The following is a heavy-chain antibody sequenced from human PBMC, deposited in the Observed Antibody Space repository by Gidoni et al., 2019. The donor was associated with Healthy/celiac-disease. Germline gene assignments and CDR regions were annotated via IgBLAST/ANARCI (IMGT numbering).Heavy chain of an antibody. CDR2: INPNSGGT. V-gene: IGHV1-2*04. CDR1: GYTFTGYY. Sequence: QVQLEQSGAEVKKPGASVKVSCKASGYTFTGYYMHWVRQAPGQGLEWMGWINPNSGGTNYAQKFQGWVTMTRDTSISTAYMELSRLRSDDTAVYYCARGCPLWGGDCYPHYFDYWGQGTLVTVSS. CDR3: ARGCPLWGGDCYPHYFDY. J-gene: IGHJ4*02. D-gene: IGHD2-21*02.